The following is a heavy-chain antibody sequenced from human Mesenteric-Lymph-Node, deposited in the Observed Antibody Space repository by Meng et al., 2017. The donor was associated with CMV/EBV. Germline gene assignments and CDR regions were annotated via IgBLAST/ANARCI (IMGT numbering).Heavy chain of an antibody. V-gene: IGHV3-23*01. CDR2: ISAGGDST. Sequence: GESLKISCAASGFSFSSYAMSWVRQAPGKGLEWVSTISAGGDSTYHPDSVRGRFSISRDNSKNTLYLQMNSLRAEDTAIYYCAKDSGRGGVFIFWSGSYRLDDWGQGTLVTVSS. CDR1: GFSFSSYA. J-gene: IGHJ4*02. CDR3: AKDSGRGGVFIFWSGSYRLDD. D-gene: IGHD3-3*01.